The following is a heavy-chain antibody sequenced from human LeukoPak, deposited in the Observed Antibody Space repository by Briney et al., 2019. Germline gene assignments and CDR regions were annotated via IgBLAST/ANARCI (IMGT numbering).Heavy chain of an antibody. J-gene: IGHJ4*02. D-gene: IGHD4-17*01. V-gene: IGHV3-23*01. Sequence: GGSLRLSCAASGFTVRNKYMIWVRQAPGKGLEWVSAISGSGGSTYYADSVKGRFTISRDNSKNTLYLQMNSLRAEDTAVYYCAKGYGDYEAPTIDYWGQGTLVTVSS. CDR1: GFTVRNKY. CDR3: AKGYGDYEAPTIDY. CDR2: ISGSGGST.